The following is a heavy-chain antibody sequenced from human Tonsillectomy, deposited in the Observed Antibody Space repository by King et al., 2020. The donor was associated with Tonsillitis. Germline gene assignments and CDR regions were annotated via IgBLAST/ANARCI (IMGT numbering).Heavy chain of an antibody. D-gene: IGHD4-23*01. CDR2: IIPILGIA. Sequence: GGGGGGPGAAVEVSCKASGGTFSSDASSWVRQAPGQGLEWRGRIIPILGIANYAQRFQGRVTITADKSTSTAYMELSSLRSEDTAVYYCAREESTTVVTAMDYWGQGTLVTVSS. CDR3: AREESTTVVTAMDY. V-gene: IGHV1-69*04. J-gene: IGHJ4*02. CDR1: GGTFSSDA.